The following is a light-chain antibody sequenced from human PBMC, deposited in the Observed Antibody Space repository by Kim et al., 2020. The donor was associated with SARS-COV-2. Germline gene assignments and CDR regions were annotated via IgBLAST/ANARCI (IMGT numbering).Light chain of an antibody. CDR1: QSISTW. CDR2: DAS. Sequence: ASVGDRVTITCRASQSISTWLAWYQQKPGKAPKLLIYDASTLESGVPSRFSGSGSGTEFTLTISSLQPDDFATYYCQQYDSFLLTFGGGTKVDIK. J-gene: IGKJ4*01. V-gene: IGKV1-5*01. CDR3: QQYDSFLLT.